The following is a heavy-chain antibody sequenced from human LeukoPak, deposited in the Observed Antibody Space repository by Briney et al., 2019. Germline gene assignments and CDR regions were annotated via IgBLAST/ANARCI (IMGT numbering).Heavy chain of an antibody. J-gene: IGHJ5*02. CDR2: IYYSGST. CDR1: GVSASSGNYY. D-gene: IGHD1-26*01. V-gene: IGHV4-61*01. CDR3: ARDRVGATIDNWFDP. Sequence: SETLSLTCSVSGVSASSGNYYWSWIRQPPGKGLEWIGYIYYSGSTNYNPSLKSRVTISVDTSKNQFSLKLSSVTAADTAVYYCARDRVGATIDNWFDPWGQGTLVTVSS.